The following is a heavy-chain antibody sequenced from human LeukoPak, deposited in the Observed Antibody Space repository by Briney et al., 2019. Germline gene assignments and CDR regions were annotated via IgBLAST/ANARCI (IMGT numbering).Heavy chain of an antibody. J-gene: IGHJ6*02. D-gene: IGHD2-15*01. CDR3: ARHPVDVDPGGMDV. Sequence: GESLKISCRGSGYSFTNYWIGWVRQMPGKGLEWMGIIYPGDSDARYSPSFEGRVTISVDKTINTAYLQWSSLKASDNAMYYCARHPVDVDPGGMDVWGQGTTVTVSS. CDR1: GYSFTNYW. CDR2: IYPGDSDA. V-gene: IGHV5-51*01.